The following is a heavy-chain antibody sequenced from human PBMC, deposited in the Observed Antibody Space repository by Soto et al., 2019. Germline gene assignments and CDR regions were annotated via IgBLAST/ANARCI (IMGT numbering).Heavy chain of an antibody. V-gene: IGHV3-23*01. J-gene: IGHJ1*01. CDR1: GFTFSDYA. Sequence: PGGSLRLSYAASGFTFSDYAMAWVRQAPGKGLEWVSKIGGRDGSTDYADAVKGRFTISRDNTKNTLHLQMSSLRAEDTALYYCAREDSGWYGEFFQHWGQGTLVTVSS. D-gene: IGHD6-19*01. CDR2: IGGRDGST. CDR3: AREDSGWYGEFFQH.